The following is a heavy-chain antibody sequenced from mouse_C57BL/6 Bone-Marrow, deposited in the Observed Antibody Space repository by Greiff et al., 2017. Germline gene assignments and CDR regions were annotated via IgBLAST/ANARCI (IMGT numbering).Heavy chain of an antibody. J-gene: IGHJ2*01. V-gene: IGHV5-17*01. CDR2: ISSGSSNI. CDR1: GFTFSDYG. CDR3: ERDFFDY. Sequence: EVKLQESGGGLVKPGGSLKLSCAASGFTFSDYGMHWVRQAPEKGLEWVAYISSGSSNIYYADTVKGRFTISRDNAKNTLFRQMTSLRSEDTARYYCERDFFDYWGQGTTLTVSS.